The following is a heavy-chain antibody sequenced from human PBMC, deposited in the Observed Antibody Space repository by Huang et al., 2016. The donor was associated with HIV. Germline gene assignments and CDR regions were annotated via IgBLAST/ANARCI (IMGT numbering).Heavy chain of an antibody. Sequence: QVQLVESGGGVVQPGRSLRLSCAASGFIFSNYGMHWVRQTPVKGLEWVELIAYDGSNKYYTDSVKGRFSISRDNSKNTLYLQMNSLRAEDTAVYYCALKGDSSGWEYFRHWGQGTLVTVSS. V-gene: IGHV3-30*03. D-gene: IGHD6-19*01. CDR2: IAYDGSNK. CDR3: ALKGDSSGWEYFRH. J-gene: IGHJ1*01. CDR1: GFIFSNYG.